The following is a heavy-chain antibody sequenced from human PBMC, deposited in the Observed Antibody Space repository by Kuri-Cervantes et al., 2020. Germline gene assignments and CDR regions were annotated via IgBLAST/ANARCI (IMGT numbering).Heavy chain of an antibody. CDR2: ISAYKGNT. V-gene: IGHV1-18*01. Sequence: SVKVSCKSSGYTFTSYGISWVRQAPGQGLEWMGWISAYKGNTNYAQKLQGRVTMTTDTSTSTAYMELSSLRSEDTAVYYCARGPKDERFLEWFTLYYMDVWGKGTTVTVSS. CDR3: ARGPKDERFLEWFTLYYMDV. D-gene: IGHD3-3*01. CDR1: GYTFTSYG. J-gene: IGHJ6*03.